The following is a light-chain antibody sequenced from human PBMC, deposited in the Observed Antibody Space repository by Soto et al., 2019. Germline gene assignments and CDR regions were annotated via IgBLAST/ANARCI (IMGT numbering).Light chain of an antibody. V-gene: IGKV3-20*01. J-gene: IGKJ1*01. CDR2: GAS. CDR1: QSVRSSY. CDR3: QQYGSSPRT. Sequence: PGTMSLSPGERDTLSCRASQSVRSSYLAWYQQKPGQAPRLLIYGASSRATGIPDRFSGSGSGTDFTLTISRLEPEDFAVYYCQQYGSSPRTFGQGTKVDIK.